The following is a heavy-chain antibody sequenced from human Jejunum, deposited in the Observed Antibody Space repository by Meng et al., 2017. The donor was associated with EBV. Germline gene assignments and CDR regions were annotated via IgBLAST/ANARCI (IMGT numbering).Heavy chain of an antibody. CDR3: ARVAFSYTTRSLDS. V-gene: IGHV4-34*02. Sequence: QVQLEQWGAGLLKPSETLSPACAVYRGSFSGYYLSWISQHPGKGLEWIGEINHSGSTNYNPSLRSRVTISVETSKNQFSLRLNSVTAADTAVYYCARVAFSYTTRSLDSWGQGTLVTVSS. J-gene: IGHJ4*02. D-gene: IGHD3-16*02. CDR2: INHSGST. CDR1: RGSFSGYY.